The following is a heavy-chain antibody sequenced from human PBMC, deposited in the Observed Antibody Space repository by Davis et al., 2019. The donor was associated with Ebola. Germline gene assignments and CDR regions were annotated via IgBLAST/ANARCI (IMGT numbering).Heavy chain of an antibody. CDR2: IKEDGSVK. D-gene: IGHD3-10*02. CDR1: GFTFSNYW. Sequence: GESLKISCAASGFTFSNYWMAWGRQAPGKGLEWVAHIKEDGSVKDYVDSVKGRFTISRDNAKKSVYLQMNSLRVEDTAVYYCARVIYVKHPYYYYAMDVWGQGTTVTVSS. V-gene: IGHV3-7*03. CDR3: ARVIYVKHPYYYYAMDV. J-gene: IGHJ6*02.